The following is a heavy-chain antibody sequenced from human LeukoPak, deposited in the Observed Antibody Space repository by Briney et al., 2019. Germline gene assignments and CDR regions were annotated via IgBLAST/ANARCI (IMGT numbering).Heavy chain of an antibody. Sequence: PSETLSLTCTVSGGSISSYYWSWIRQPPGKGLEWIGYIYTSGSTNYNPSLKSRVTISVDTSKNQFSLKLSSVTAADTAVYYCARQGGDYYEYYFDYWGQGTLVTVSS. CDR3: ARQGGDYYEYYFDY. J-gene: IGHJ4*02. V-gene: IGHV4-4*09. CDR2: IYTSGST. D-gene: IGHD4-17*01. CDR1: GGSISSYY.